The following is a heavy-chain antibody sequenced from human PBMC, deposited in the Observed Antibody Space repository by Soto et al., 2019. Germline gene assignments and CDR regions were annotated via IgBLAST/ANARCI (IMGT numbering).Heavy chain of an antibody. D-gene: IGHD3-3*01. CDR2: IVVGSGNT. CDR1: GFTFTSSA. CDR3: AAVPYDFWSGQLGSGMDV. V-gene: IGHV1-58*01. J-gene: IGHJ6*02. Sequence: GASVKVSCKASGFTFTSSAVQWVRQARGQRLEWIGWIVVGSGNTNYAQKFQERVTVTRDMSTSTAYMELSSLRSEDTAVYYCAAVPYDFWSGQLGSGMDVWGQGTTVTVSS.